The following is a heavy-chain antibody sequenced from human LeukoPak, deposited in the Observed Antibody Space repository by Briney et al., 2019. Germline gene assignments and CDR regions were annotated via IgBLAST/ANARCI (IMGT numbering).Heavy chain of an antibody. J-gene: IGHJ4*02. D-gene: IGHD6-13*01. CDR1: GGSFSGYY. CDR2: INHSGST. V-gene: IGHV4-34*01. CDR3: AREGSSSWYWSYYDY. Sequence: SETLSLTCAVYGGSFSGYYWSWIRQPPGKGLEWIWEINHSGSTNYNPSLKSRVTISVDTSKNQFSLKLSSVTAADTAVYYCAREGSSSWYWSYYDYWGQGTLVTVSS.